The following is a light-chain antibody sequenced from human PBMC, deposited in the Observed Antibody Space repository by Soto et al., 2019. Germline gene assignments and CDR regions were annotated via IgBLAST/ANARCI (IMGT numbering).Light chain of an antibody. J-gene: IGKJ1*01. Sequence: DIQMTQSPSSLSASVGDRVTITCRASQGISDYLAWYQKKPGRLPKLLIFAASTLQSGVPSRFSGSGSGTDFTLTISILHSEEVDSYCCTVYDSAPTWKFGPGTKV. V-gene: IGKV1-27*01. CDR1: QGISDY. CDR3: TVYDSAPTWK. CDR2: AAS.